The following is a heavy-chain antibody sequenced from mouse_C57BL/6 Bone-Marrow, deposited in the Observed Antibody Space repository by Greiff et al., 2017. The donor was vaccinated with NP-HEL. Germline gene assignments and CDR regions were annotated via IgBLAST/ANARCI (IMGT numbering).Heavy chain of an antibody. CDR3: ARSPLPLYYAMDY. V-gene: IGHV1-75*01. CDR1: GYTFTDYY. CDR2: IFPGSGST. Sequence: VQLQQSGPELVKPGASVKISCKASGYTFTDYYINWVKQRPGQGLEWIGWIFPGSGSTYYNEKFKGKATLTVDKSSSTAYMLLSSLTSEDSAVYVCARSPLPLYYAMDYWGQGTSVTVSS. J-gene: IGHJ4*01.